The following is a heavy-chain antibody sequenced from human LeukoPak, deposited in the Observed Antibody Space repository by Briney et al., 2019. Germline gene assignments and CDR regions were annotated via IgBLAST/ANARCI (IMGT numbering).Heavy chain of an antibody. CDR1: GFTFGDYA. CDR2: IRSKAYGGTT. V-gene: IGHV3-49*04. J-gene: IGHJ4*02. D-gene: IGHD3-9*01. Sequence: GGSLRLSCTASGFTFGDYAMSWVRQAPGKGLEWVGFIRSKAYGGTTEYAASVKGRFTISRDDSKSIAYLQMNSLKTEDTAVYYCTRVTRYFDWSLSPAFDYWGQGTLVTVSS. CDR3: TRVTRYFDWSLSPAFDY.